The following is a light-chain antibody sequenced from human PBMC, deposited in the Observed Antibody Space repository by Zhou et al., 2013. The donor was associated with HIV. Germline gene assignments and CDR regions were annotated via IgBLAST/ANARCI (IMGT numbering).Light chain of an antibody. Sequence: DIQMTQSPSSLSASVGDRVTITCRASQSISSYLNWYQQKPGKAPKLLIYAASTLQSGVPSRFSGSGSGTDFTLTISCLQSEDFATYYCQQYYSYRTFGQGTKVEIK. CDR3: QQYYSYRT. J-gene: IGKJ1*01. CDR1: QSISSY. V-gene: IGKV1-39*01. CDR2: AAS.